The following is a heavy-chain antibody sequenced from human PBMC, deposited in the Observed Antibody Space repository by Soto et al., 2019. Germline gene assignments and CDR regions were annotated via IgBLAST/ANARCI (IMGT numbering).Heavy chain of an antibody. J-gene: IGHJ6*02. V-gene: IGHV3-30*18. D-gene: IGHD3-10*01. CDR1: GFTFSNNG. Sequence: QVQLVESGGGVVQTGRSLRLSCVASGFTFSNNGIHWVRQAPGKGLDWVALISYDGSSKYYADSVKGRFTISRDNSKNTLYLQMNSLKAEDTAVYYCAKDGGGMVRGVYPYYAMDVWGQGTTVTVSS. CDR3: AKDGGGMVRGVYPYYAMDV. CDR2: ISYDGSSK.